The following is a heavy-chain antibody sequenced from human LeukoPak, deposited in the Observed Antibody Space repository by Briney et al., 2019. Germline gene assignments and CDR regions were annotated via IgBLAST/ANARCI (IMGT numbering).Heavy chain of an antibody. CDR3: ARVEATDYGDYARY. Sequence: GGSLRLSCAASGFTFSDYYMSWIRQAPGKGLECVSYISLSSSYTNYADSVKGRFTISRDNAKNSLYLRMNSLRAEDTAVYYCARVEATDYGDYARYWGQGTLVTVSS. J-gene: IGHJ4*02. D-gene: IGHD4-17*01. CDR2: ISLSSSYT. V-gene: IGHV3-11*05. CDR1: GFTFSDYY.